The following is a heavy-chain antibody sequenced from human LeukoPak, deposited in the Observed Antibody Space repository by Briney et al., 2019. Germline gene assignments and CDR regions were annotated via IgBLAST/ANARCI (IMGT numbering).Heavy chain of an antibody. CDR2: IGGSGDST. V-gene: IGHV3-23*01. CDR1: GFTFSSSV. J-gene: IGHJ5*02. D-gene: IGHD3-9*01. Sequence: PGGSLRLSCAASGFTFSSSVMGWVRQPPGKGLEWVSAIGGSGDSTYYADSVTGRFTISRDNSKNTLYPQMNSLRAEDTALYYCAKLPTGYPNWFDPWGQGTLVTVSS. CDR3: AKLPTGYPNWFDP.